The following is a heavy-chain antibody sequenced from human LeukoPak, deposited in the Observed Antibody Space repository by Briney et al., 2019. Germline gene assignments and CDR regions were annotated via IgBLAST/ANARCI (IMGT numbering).Heavy chain of an antibody. CDR2: ISGRGGST. CDR1: GFTFSSYA. D-gene: IGHD4-17*01. CDR3: TRDDYGETFDY. J-gene: IGHJ4*02. V-gene: IGHV3-23*01. Sequence: GGSLRLSCAASGFTFSSYAMSWVRQAPGKGLEWVSAISGRGGSTYYADSVKGRFAISRDNSQNTLYLQMNSLRAEDTAVYYCTRDDYGETFDYWGQGTLVTVSS.